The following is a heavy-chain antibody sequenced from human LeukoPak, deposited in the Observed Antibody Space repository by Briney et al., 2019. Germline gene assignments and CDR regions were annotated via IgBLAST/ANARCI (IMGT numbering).Heavy chain of an antibody. CDR3: ARSFGYYYDSSGQFDY. Sequence: GGSLRLSCAASGFTFSSYAMSWVRQAPGKGLEWVSAISGSGGSTYYADSVKGRFTISRDNSKNTLYLQMNSLRDEDTAVYYCARSFGYYYDSSGQFDYWGQGTLVTVSS. CDR1: GFTFSSYA. J-gene: IGHJ4*02. V-gene: IGHV3-23*01. D-gene: IGHD3-22*01. CDR2: ISGSGGST.